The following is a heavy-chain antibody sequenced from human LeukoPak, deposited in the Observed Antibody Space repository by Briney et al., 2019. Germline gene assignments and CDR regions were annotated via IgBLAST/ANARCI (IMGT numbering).Heavy chain of an antibody. Sequence: ASVKVSCKASGYTFTSYAMRWVRQAPGQRLEWMGWINAGNGNTKYSQRFQGRVTITRDTSASTAYMELSSLRSEDTAVYYCASLSIAAAGTAHYYYGMDVWGQGTTVTVSS. CDR2: INAGNGNT. CDR1: GYTFTSYA. V-gene: IGHV1-3*01. J-gene: IGHJ6*02. CDR3: ASLSIAAAGTAHYYYGMDV. D-gene: IGHD6-13*01.